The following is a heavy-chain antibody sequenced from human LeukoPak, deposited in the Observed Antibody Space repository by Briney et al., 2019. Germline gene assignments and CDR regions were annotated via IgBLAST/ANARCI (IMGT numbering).Heavy chain of an antibody. Sequence: RGESLKISCKGSGYSFPNYWIAWVRQMPGKGLEWMGIIYPGDSDTRYSPSFQGQVTISADKSTSTAYLQWSSLKASDTAIYYCARLYTSSWYPPGYYYYYYMDVWGKGTTVTVSS. CDR3: ARLYTSSWYPPGYYYYYYMDV. CDR2: IYPGDSDT. D-gene: IGHD6-13*01. V-gene: IGHV5-51*01. CDR1: GYSFPNYW. J-gene: IGHJ6*03.